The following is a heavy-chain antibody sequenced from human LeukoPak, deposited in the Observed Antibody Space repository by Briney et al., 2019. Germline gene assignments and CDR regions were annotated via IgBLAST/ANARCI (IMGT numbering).Heavy chain of an antibody. J-gene: IGHJ5*02. Sequence: VASVKVSCKASGGTFSSYAISWVRQAPGQALEWMGRIIPIFGIANYAQKFQGRVTITADKSTSTAYMELSSLRSEDTAVYYCAREWGYPDYPWGQGTLVTVSS. CDR3: AREWGYPDYP. CDR2: IIPIFGIA. D-gene: IGHD5-18*01. CDR1: GGTFSSYA. V-gene: IGHV1-69*04.